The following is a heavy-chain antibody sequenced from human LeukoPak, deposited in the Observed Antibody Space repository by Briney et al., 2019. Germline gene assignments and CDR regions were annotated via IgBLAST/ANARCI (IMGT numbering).Heavy chain of an antibody. Sequence: PGGSLRLSCAASGFTFSSYAMNWVRQAPGKGLEWVSAISGSSGSTYYADSVKGRFTISRDNSKNTLYLQMNSLRAEDTAVYYCAGHSSGYYWFDYWGQGTLVTVSS. J-gene: IGHJ4*02. CDR3: AGHSSGYYWFDY. V-gene: IGHV3-23*01. CDR1: GFTFSSYA. D-gene: IGHD3-22*01. CDR2: ISGSSGST.